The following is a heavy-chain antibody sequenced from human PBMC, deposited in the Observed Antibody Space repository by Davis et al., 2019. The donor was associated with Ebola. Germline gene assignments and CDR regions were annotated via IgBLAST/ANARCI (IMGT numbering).Heavy chain of an antibody. Sequence: PSETLSLTCSLTGGSVTSDSSYWSWIRQSPGKGLEWIGFMNASGSSKYNPSLKSPVTISPDTSKNQFSLKLNSVTATDTAVYYCARVQRSTRGGWFDPWGQGTLGTVSS. CDR3: ARVQRSTRGGWFDP. D-gene: IGHD2-2*01. CDR1: GGSVTSDSSY. J-gene: IGHJ5*02. CDR2: MNASGSS. V-gene: IGHV4-61*01.